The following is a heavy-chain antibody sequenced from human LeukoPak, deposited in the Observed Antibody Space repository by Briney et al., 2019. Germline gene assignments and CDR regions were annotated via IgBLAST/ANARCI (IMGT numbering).Heavy chain of an antibody. CDR3: ARIYSSSWLSSYYYYYMDV. J-gene: IGHJ6*03. CDR2: IYYSGST. Sequence: PSETLSLTCTVSGGSISSYYWSWIRQPPGKGLEWIGYIYYSGSTNYNPSLKSRVTISVDTSKNQFSLKLSSVTAADTAVYYCARIYSSSWLSSYYYYYMDVWGKGTTVTVSS. D-gene: IGHD6-13*01. V-gene: IGHV4-59*01. CDR1: GGSISSYY.